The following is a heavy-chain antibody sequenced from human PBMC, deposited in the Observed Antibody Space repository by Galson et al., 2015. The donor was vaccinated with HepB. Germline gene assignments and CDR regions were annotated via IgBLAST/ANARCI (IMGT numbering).Heavy chain of an antibody. V-gene: IGHV3-9*01. D-gene: IGHD6-6*01. Sequence: SLRLSCAASGFIFDDYAMNWVRQTPGKGLEWVSGISWNSGRIGYADSVKGRFTISRDNAKNSLYLQMNSLRAEDTALYYCAKGGSSGYYYYYMDVWGKGTTVTVSS. CDR2: ISWNSGRI. CDR3: AKGGSSGYYYYYMDV. J-gene: IGHJ6*03. CDR1: GFIFDDYA.